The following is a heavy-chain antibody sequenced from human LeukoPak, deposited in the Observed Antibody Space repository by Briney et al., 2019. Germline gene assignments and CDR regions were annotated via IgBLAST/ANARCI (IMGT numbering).Heavy chain of an antibody. J-gene: IGHJ4*02. CDR3: ASWVWGSGSYYKGQEKYYFDY. V-gene: IGHV3-21*01. Sequence: GGSLRLSCAASGFTFSSYSMNWVRQAPGKGLEWVSSISSSSSYIYYADSVKGRFTISRDNAKNSLYLQMNSLRAEDTAVYYCASWVWGSGSYYKGQEKYYFDYWGQGTLVTVSS. D-gene: IGHD3-10*01. CDR2: ISSSSSYI. CDR1: GFTFSSYS.